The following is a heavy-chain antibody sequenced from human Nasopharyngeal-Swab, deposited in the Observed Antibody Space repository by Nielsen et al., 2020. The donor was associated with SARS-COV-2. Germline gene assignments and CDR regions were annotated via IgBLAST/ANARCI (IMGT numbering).Heavy chain of an antibody. CDR3: ARERGGGYGDY. CDR2: ITSGNSV. D-gene: IGHD5-12*01. V-gene: IGHV3-48*04. CDR1: GFTFSPYT. Sequence: LSLTCATSGFTFSPYTMTWVRQAPGKGLQWISYITSGNSVQYADSVRGRFTISRDNAKNSLYLQMNSLTAEDTTVYYCARERGGGYGDYWGQGTLVTVSS. J-gene: IGHJ4*02.